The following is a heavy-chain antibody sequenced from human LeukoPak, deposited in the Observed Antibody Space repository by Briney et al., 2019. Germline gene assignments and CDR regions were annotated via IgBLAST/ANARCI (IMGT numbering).Heavy chain of an antibody. CDR3: ARQSSGYYYGWFDP. CDR1: GGSILDSTYY. CDR2: IFYTGNT. Sequence: SETLSLTCTVSGGSILDSTYYWAWIRQPPGKGLEWIATIFYTGNTHYNPSLKSRVTMSVDTVKNQFSLNLNSVTAAATAVYCARQSSGYYYGWFDPWGQGTLVTVSS. V-gene: IGHV4-39*01. D-gene: IGHD3-22*01. J-gene: IGHJ5*02.